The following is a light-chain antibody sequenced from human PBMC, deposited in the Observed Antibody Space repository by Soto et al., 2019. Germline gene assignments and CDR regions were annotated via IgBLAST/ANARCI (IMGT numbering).Light chain of an antibody. CDR2: DAS. J-gene: IGKJ4*01. CDR1: QSVSNY. Sequence: EIVLTQSPATLSLSPGERATLSCRASQSVSNYLAWYQQKPGQAPRLLIHDASTRATGIPARFSGSGSGTGFTLTITTLEPEDFAVYYCQQHINRLSFGGGTKVDIK. CDR3: QQHINRLS. V-gene: IGKV3-11*01.